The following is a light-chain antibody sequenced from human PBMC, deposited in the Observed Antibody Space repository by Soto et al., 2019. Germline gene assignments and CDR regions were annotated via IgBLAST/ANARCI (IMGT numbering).Light chain of an antibody. CDR3: AAWDDSLNGWV. V-gene: IGLV1-47*01. CDR1: SSNIGSNY. CDR2: RNN. J-gene: IGLJ3*02. Sequence: QAVVTQPPSASGTPGQRVTISCSGSSSNIGSNYVYWYHQLPGTAPKLVIYRNNQRPSGVPDRISGSKSGTSASLAISGLRSEDEADYYCAAWDDSLNGWVFGGGTKVTVL.